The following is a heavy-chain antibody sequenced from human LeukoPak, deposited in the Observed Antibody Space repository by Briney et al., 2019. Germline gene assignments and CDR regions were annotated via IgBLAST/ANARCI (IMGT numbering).Heavy chain of an antibody. CDR2: IKQDGSEK. D-gene: IGHD3-10*01. CDR1: GFTFSSYW. V-gene: IGHV3-7*01. J-gene: IGHJ4*02. Sequence: GRSLRLSCAASGFTFSSYWMSWVRHAPGKGLERVANIKQDGSEKYYVDSVKGRFTISRDNAKNTLYLQMNSLRAEDTAVYYCARIFRPYEFGEGGSFDYWGQGTLVTVSS. CDR3: ARIFRPYEFGEGGSFDY.